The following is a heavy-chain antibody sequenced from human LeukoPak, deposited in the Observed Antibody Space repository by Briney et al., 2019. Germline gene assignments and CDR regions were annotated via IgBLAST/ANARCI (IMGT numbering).Heavy chain of an antibody. CDR1: GYTFTSYG. V-gene: IGHV1-18*01. CDR3: ARDLWMIVDQEEYFDY. Sequence: GASVKVSCKASGYTFTSYGISWVRQAPGQGLEWMGWISAYNGNTNYAQKPQGRVTMTTDTSTSTAYMELRSLRSDDTAVYYCARDLWMIVDQEEYFDYWGQGTLVTVCS. D-gene: IGHD3-22*01. J-gene: IGHJ4*02. CDR2: ISAYNGNT.